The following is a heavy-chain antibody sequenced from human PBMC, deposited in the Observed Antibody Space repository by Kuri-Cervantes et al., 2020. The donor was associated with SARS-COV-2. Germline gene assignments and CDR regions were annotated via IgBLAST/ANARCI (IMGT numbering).Heavy chain of an antibody. J-gene: IGHJ6*03. CDR3: ARIQETTIFGVVIHLYYYMDV. V-gene: IGHV3-11*04. D-gene: IGHD3-3*01. Sequence: GGSLRLSCAASGFTFSDYYMSWIRQAPGKGLEWVSYISSSGSTIYYADSVKGRFTISRDNAKNSLYLQMNSLRAEDTAVYYCARIQETTIFGVVIHLYYYMDVWGEGTTVTVSS. CDR1: GFTFSDYY. CDR2: ISSSGSTI.